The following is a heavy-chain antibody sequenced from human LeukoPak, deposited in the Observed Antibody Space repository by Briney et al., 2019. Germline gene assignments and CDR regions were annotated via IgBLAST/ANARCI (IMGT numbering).Heavy chain of an antibody. CDR3: ARSNIAVCRGDNWFDP. V-gene: IGHV1-2*02. CDR1: GYTFSDYY. Sequence: ASVKVSCKASGYTFSDYYMHWVRQAPGQGLEWMGWIGPNSGGTNYAQKFQGRVTMTRDTSISTAYMELSRLISDDTAVYYCARSNIAVCRGDNWFDPWGQGTLVTVSS. CDR2: IGPNSGGT. J-gene: IGHJ5*02. D-gene: IGHD6-19*01.